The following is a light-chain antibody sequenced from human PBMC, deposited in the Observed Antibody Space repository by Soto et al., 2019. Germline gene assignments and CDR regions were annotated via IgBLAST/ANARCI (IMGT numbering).Light chain of an antibody. V-gene: IGKV1-39*01. CDR2: DTS. Sequence: DIQMTQSPSSLSASVGDRVTITCRSSQTINNYLNWYQQRPGRAPKLLIYDTSSLQTGVPSRFSGSGSGTAFTPTISSRQPEDLATYYCQQGFTAPPWTFGQGTKVELK. CDR3: QQGFTAPPWT. CDR1: QTINNY. J-gene: IGKJ1*01.